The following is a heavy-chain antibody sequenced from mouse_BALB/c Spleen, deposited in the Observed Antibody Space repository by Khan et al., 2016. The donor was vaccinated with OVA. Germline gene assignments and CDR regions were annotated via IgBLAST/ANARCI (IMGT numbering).Heavy chain of an antibody. V-gene: IGHV1S135*01. Sequence: VQLKESGPELMKPGASVKISCTASGYSFTNYYIHWVKQSHGQSLEWIGYIDPFNGGTNYNQKFKGTAPLTVDKSSSTAYMHRSSLTSEDSAVYYCTRLGTTGWFAYWGQGTLVTVSA. CDR3: TRLGTTGWFAY. D-gene: IGHD2-13*01. CDR1: GYSFTNYY. J-gene: IGHJ3*01. CDR2: IDPFNGGT.